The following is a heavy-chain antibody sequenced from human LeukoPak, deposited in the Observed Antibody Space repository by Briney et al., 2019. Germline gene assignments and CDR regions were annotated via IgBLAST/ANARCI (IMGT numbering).Heavy chain of an antibody. Sequence: PGGSLRLSCVASVFTFSSYRMNWVRQAAGKGLEWVSSSSSSSSYIYYADSVKGRFTISRDNAKNSLYLQMNSLRAEDTAVYYCAREGRDVLLWFGELTGYYYMDVWGKGTTVTISS. CDR1: VFTFSSYR. J-gene: IGHJ6*03. D-gene: IGHD3-10*01. CDR3: AREGRDVLLWFGELTGYYYMDV. V-gene: IGHV3-21*01. CDR2: SSSSSSYI.